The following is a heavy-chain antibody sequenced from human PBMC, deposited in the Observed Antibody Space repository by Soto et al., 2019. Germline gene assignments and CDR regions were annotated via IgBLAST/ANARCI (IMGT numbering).Heavy chain of an antibody. D-gene: IGHD3-9*01. CDR1: GFTFDDYA. CDR2: ISWNSGSI. J-gene: IGHJ4*02. CDR3: AKDIGPDILTGYLDY. V-gene: IGHV3-9*01. Sequence: EVQLVESGGGLVQPGRSLRLSCAASGFTFDDYAMHWVRQAPGKGLEWVSGISWNSGSIGYADSVKGRFTISRDNAKNSLYLQMNSLRAEDTALYYCAKDIGPDILTGYLDYWGQGPLVTVSS.